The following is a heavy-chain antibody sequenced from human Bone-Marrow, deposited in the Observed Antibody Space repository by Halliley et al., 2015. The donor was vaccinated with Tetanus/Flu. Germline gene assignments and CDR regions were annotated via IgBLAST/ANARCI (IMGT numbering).Heavy chain of an antibody. J-gene: IGHJ5*02. V-gene: IGHV4-59*13. CDR1: GASISGDY. CDR3: AGGGGLPAPP. CDR2: SHFTKGT. D-gene: IGHD6-25*01. Sequence: TLSLTCSVSGASISGDYWYWMRQSPGQGLEWLGYSHFTKGTNYNPSAKSRVPVSLDTSMNRFPLCLTSVTVADSAGFFCAGGGGLPAPPWGRGTLVPVSS.